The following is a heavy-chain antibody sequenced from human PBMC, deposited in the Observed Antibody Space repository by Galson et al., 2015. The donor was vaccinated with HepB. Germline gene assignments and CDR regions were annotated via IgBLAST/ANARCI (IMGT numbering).Heavy chain of an antibody. Sequence: SVKVSCKASGGTFKSYTIGWVRQAPGQGLEWMGGIIPIFSAGTYAQKFQGRLTITADKSATTVYMEVSSLTAEDTAMYYCVTDGDCAGGSGHERYWGQGTLVTVSS. D-gene: IGHD2-8*02. CDR3: VTDGDCAGGSGHERY. CDR2: IIPIFSAG. V-gene: IGHV1-69*06. CDR1: GGTFKSYT. J-gene: IGHJ4*02.